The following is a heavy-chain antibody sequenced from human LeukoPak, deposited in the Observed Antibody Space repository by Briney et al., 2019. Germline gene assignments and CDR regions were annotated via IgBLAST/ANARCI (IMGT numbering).Heavy chain of an antibody. J-gene: IGHJ4*02. D-gene: IGHD6-6*01. Sequence: PGGSLRLSCAASGFTFSNYDMNWVRQVPGKGLEWVSVISGSGDNTYYADSVKGRFTISRDNSKNMLYLQMNSLRAEDTAVYYCAKWKYSNSGIDDYWGQGTLVTVSS. CDR2: ISGSGDNT. V-gene: IGHV3-23*01. CDR3: AKWKYSNSGIDDY. CDR1: GFTFSNYD.